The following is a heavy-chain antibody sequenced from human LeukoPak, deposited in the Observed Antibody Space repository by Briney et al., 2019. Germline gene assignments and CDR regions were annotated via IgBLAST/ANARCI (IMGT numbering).Heavy chain of an antibody. Sequence: SETLSLTCIVSGGSISSYYWGWIRQPPGKGLEWIGSIYYTGSTYYNPSLKSRVTISVDTSKNQFSLKLSSLTAADTAVYYCARRPFNWGSGDAFDIWGQGTMVTVSS. CDR2: IYYTGST. CDR3: ARRPFNWGSGDAFDI. V-gene: IGHV4-39*01. J-gene: IGHJ3*02. CDR1: GGSISSYY. D-gene: IGHD7-27*01.